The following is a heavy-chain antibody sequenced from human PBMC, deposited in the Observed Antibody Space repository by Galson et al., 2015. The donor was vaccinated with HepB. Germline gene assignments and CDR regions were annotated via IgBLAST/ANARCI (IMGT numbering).Heavy chain of an antibody. J-gene: IGHJ4*02. CDR2: IKQDGSEK. V-gene: IGHV3-7*03. D-gene: IGHD6-19*01. CDR3: ARDSQAWYSSGRPYGY. CDR1: GFTFSSYW. Sequence: SLRLSCAASGFTFSSYWMSWVRQAPGKGLEWVANIKQDGSEKYYVDSVKGRFTISRDNAKNSLYLQMNSLRAEDTAVYYCARDSQAWYSSGRPYGYWGQGTLVTVSS.